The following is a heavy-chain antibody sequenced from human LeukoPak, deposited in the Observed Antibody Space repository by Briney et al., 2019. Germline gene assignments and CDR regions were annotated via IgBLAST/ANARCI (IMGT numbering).Heavy chain of an antibody. CDR2: SDPEDDET. CDR1: GYTLSKLS. D-gene: IGHD4-23*01. V-gene: IGHV1-24*01. J-gene: IGHJ4*02. Sequence: GASVKVSCKVSGYTLSKLSMHWVRQAPGKGLEWMGGSDPEDDETIYAQKFQGRVTMTEDTSTDTAYMELSSLRSEDTAVYYCATVLATVVIVTNYWGQGTLVTVSS. CDR3: ATVLATVVIVTNY.